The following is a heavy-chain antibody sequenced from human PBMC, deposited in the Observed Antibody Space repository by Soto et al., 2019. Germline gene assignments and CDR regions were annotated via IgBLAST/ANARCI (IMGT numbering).Heavy chain of an antibody. V-gene: IGHV1-18*01. CDR2: ISAYNGNT. D-gene: IGHD2-2*01. CDR1: GYTFTSYG. CDR3: AREATGDPIVVVPGFDP. J-gene: IGHJ5*02. Sequence: GASVKVSCKASGYTFTSYGISWVRQAPGQGLEWMGWISAYNGNTNYAQKLQGRVTMTTDTSTSTASMELRSLRTDDTAVYYCAREATGDPIVVVPGFDPWGQGTLVTVSS.